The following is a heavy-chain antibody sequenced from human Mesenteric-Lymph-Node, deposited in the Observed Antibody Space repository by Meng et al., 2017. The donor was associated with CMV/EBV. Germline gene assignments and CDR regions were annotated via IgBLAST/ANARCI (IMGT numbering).Heavy chain of an antibody. V-gene: IGHV3-23*01. J-gene: IGHJ5*02. CDR3: VKDDYGATGFDP. Sequence: GGPLRLSCAASGFTFSSYAMSWVRQAPGKGLEWVSAISGSGGSTYYADSVKGRFTISRDNSKNTLYLQMNSLRAEDTAVYYCVKDDYGATGFDPWGQGTLVTVSS. CDR2: ISGSGGST. D-gene: IGHD4/OR15-4a*01. CDR1: GFTFSSYA.